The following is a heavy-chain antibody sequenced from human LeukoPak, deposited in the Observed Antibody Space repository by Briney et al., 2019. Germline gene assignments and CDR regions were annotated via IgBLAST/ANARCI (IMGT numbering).Heavy chain of an antibody. D-gene: IGHD1-1*01. CDR1: GFTFSSHW. Sequence: GGSLRLSCAASGFTFSSHWMHWVRQVPGKGLVWVSRIDSDGRITTYADPVKGRFTISRDNAKNTLYLQMNTLRDEDTAVYYCARDYNWNPPDYWGQGTLVTVSS. V-gene: IGHV3-74*01. CDR3: ARDYNWNPPDY. J-gene: IGHJ4*02. CDR2: IDSDGRIT.